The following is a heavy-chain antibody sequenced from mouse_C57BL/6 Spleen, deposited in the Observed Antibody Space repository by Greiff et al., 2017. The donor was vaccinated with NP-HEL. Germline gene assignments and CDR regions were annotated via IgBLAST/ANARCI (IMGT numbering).Heavy chain of an antibody. D-gene: IGHD2-2*01. CDR3: ARTPYGYDVLFDY. J-gene: IGHJ2*01. CDR1: GFSLTSYG. V-gene: IGHV2-2*01. CDR2: IWSGGST. Sequence: QVQLKQSGPGLVQPSQSLSITCTVSGFSLTSYGVHWVRQSPGKGLEWLGVIWSGGSTDYNAAFISRLSISKDNSKSQVFFKMNSLQADDTAIYYCARTPYGYDVLFDYWGQGTTLTVSS.